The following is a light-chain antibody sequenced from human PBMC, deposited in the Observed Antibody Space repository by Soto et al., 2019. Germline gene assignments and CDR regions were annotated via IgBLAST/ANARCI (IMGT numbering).Light chain of an antibody. CDR1: QSISSW. CDR2: DAS. Sequence: EIQMTQSPSTLSASVGDRVTITCRASQSISSWLAWYQQKPGKATKLLIYDASSLESGVPSRFSGSGSGTEFTLTISSLQPDDFATYYCQQYNSYSETFGQGNKV. J-gene: IGKJ1*01. CDR3: QQYNSYSET. V-gene: IGKV1-5*01.